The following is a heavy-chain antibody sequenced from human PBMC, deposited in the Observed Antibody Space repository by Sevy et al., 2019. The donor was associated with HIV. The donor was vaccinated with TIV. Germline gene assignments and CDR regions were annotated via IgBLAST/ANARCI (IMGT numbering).Heavy chain of an antibody. D-gene: IGHD3-22*01. CDR3: ATTKDYYDSSGYPFDY. Sequence: ASVKVSCKASGYTFTNYYMHWVRQAPGQGLEWMGTFDPEDDETIYAQKIQGRVTMTEDTSTDTAYMELSSLRSEDTAVYYCATTKDYYDSSGYPFDYWGQGTLVTVSS. V-gene: IGHV1-24*01. CDR2: FDPEDDET. CDR1: GYTFTNYY. J-gene: IGHJ4*02.